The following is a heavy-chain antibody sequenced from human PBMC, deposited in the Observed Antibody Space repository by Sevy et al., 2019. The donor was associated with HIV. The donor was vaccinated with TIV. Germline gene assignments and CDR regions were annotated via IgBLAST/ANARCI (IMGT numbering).Heavy chain of an antibody. J-gene: IGHJ4*02. D-gene: IGHD3-10*01. CDR1: GFTFSSYA. Sequence: GGSLRLSCAASGFTFSSYAMHWVRQAPGTGLEWVAVISYDGSNKYYADSVKGRFTISRDNSKNTLYLQMNSLRAEDTAVYYCARDRYYGSGSYYTFDYWGQRALVTVSS. CDR2: ISYDGSNK. CDR3: ARDRYYGSGSYYTFDY. V-gene: IGHV3-30-3*01.